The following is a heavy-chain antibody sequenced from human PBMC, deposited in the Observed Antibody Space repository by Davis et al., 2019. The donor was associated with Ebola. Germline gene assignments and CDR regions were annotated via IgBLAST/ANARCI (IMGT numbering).Heavy chain of an antibody. V-gene: IGHV3-7*01. CDR3: ARDQEYSSY. CDR1: GFTVSSNY. D-gene: IGHD6-6*01. CDR2: IKQDGSEK. Sequence: GGSLRLSCAASGFTVSSNYMSWVRQAPGKGLEWVANIKQDGSEKYYVDSVKGRFTISRDNAKNSLYLQMNSLRAEDTAVYYCARDQEYSSYWGQGTLVTVSS. J-gene: IGHJ4*02.